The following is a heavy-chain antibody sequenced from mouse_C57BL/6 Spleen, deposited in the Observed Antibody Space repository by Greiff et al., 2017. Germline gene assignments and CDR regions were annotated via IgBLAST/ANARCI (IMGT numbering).Heavy chain of an antibody. CDR3: ARNYGSSYLDD. CDR1: GYSFTSYW. J-gene: IGHJ2*01. CDR2: IYPSDSET. V-gene: IGHV1-61*01. D-gene: IGHD1-1*01. Sequence: VQLQQSGAELVRPGSSVKLSCKASGYSFTSYWMDWVKQRPGQGLEWIGNIYPSDSETHYNQQFKDKATLTVDKSASTAYMQLSSLTSEDSAVYNSARNYGSSYLDDWGKGTTLTVSS.